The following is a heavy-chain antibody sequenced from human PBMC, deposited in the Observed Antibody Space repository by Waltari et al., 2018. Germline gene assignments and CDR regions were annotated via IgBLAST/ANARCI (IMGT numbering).Heavy chain of an antibody. J-gene: IGHJ4*02. CDR1: GGSISSYY. CDR3: ASMSIAARPVYFDY. CDR2: IYYSGST. V-gene: IGHV4-59*01. D-gene: IGHD6-6*01. Sequence: QVQLQESGPGLVKPSETLSLTCTVSGGSISSYYWSWIRQPPGKGLEWIGYIYYSGSTNYNPSLKSRVTISVDTSKNQFSLKLSSVTAADTAVYYCASMSIAARPVYFDYWGQGTLVTVSS.